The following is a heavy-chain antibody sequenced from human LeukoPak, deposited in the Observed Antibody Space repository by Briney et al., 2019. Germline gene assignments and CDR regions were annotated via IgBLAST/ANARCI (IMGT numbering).Heavy chain of an antibody. D-gene: IGHD3-9*01. J-gene: IGHJ4*02. Sequence: GGSLRLSCAASGFTFDDYAMHWVRQAPGKGLEWVSLISGDGGSTYYADSVKGRFTISRDNSKNSLYLQMNSLRTEDTALYYCAKDYYAILTSPFDYWGQGTLVTVSS. CDR1: GFTFDDYA. CDR2: ISGDGGST. CDR3: AKDYYAILTSPFDY. V-gene: IGHV3-43*02.